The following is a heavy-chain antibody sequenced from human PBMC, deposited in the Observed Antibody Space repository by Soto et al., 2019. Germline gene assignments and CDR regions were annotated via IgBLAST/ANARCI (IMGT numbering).Heavy chain of an antibody. V-gene: IGHV1-18*01. CDR1: GFTFTSYD. CDR3: ARQGSSLALSSYPSSCRQV. CDR2: ISPYNGNT. Sequence: ASVKVSCKASGFTFTSYDISWVRQAPGQGLEWMGWISPYNGNTNYAQRLQGRVTMTTDTSTSTAYMEVRNLRSDDTAVYYCARQGSSLALSSYPSSCRQVWGQGTTGTVSS. J-gene: IGHJ6*02. D-gene: IGHD3-10*01.